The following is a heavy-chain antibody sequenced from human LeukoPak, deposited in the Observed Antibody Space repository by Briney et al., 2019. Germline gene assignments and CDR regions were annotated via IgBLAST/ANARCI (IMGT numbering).Heavy chain of an antibody. Sequence: SETLSLTCTVSGGSISSTGYYWGWIRQPPGKGLEWIGSIYYDGSTYDNPSLKSRVTISVDTSQNQFSLKLSSVTAADTAVYYCARDKRQHLARWVYVFDYWGQGTLVTVSS. CDR2: IYYDGST. CDR3: ARDKRQHLARWVYVFDY. V-gene: IGHV4-39*07. D-gene: IGHD2-8*01. J-gene: IGHJ4*02. CDR1: GGSISSTGYY.